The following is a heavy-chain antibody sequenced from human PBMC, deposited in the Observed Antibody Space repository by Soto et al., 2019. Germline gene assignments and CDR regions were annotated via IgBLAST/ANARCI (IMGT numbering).Heavy chain of an antibody. J-gene: IGHJ4*02. CDR2: ISAHNGNT. V-gene: IGHV1-18*01. Sequence: QVHLVQSGAEVKKPGASVKVSCKGSGYDFTTYGITWVRQAPGQGLEWMAWISAHNGNTDYAQKLQGRVTVTRDTSTSTAYMELSSLRSDDTAVYYCARGRYGDYWGQGALVTVSS. D-gene: IGHD1-1*01. CDR3: ARGRYGDY. CDR1: GYDFTTYG.